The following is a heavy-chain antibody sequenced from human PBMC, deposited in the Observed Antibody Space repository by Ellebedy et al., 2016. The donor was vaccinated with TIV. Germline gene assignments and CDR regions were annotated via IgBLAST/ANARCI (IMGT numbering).Heavy chain of an antibody. CDR3: ARGRRYYESSGYYLDY. J-gene: IGHJ4*02. V-gene: IGHV4-34*01. CDR1: VGSFSGYY. CDR2: INHSGST. D-gene: IGHD3-22*01. Sequence: GSLRLSXAVYVGSFSGYYWSWIRQPPGKGLEWVGEINHSGSTNYNPSLKSRVTISADKTKNQFSLKLSSVTAADTAVYYCARGRRYYESSGYYLDYWGQGTLATVSS.